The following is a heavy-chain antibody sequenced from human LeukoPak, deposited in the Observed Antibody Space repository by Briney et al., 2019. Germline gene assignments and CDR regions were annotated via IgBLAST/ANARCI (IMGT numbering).Heavy chain of an antibody. CDR2: INWNGDNT. D-gene: IGHD3-10*01. J-gene: IGHJ4*02. CDR1: GFTFDDYG. CDR3: ARLNMVRGVMGVTAAHFDY. Sequence: RTGGSLRLSCSAPGFTFDDYGMSWVRQAPGKGLEWVSGINWNGDNTNYVDSVKGRFTISRDNAKNSLYLQMNSLRAEDTALYHCARLNMVRGVMGVTAAHFDYWGQGTLVTVSS. V-gene: IGHV3-20*01.